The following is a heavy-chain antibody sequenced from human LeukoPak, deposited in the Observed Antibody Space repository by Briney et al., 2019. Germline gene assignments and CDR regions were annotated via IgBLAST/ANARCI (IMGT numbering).Heavy chain of an antibody. CDR3: ARPGGGYNLYYFDY. Sequence: SETLSLTCTVSGGSISSSSYYWGWIRQPPGKGLEWIGSIYYSGCTYYNPSLKSRVTISVDTSKNQFSLKLSSVTAADTAVYYCARPGGGYNLYYFDYWGQGTLVTVSS. V-gene: IGHV4-39*01. J-gene: IGHJ4*02. D-gene: IGHD5-24*01. CDR2: IYYSGCT. CDR1: GGSISSSSYY.